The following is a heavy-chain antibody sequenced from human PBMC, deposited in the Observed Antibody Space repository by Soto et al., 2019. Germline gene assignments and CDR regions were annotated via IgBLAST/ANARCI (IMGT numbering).Heavy chain of an antibody. V-gene: IGHV5-51*01. Sequence: PGESLKISCKGSGYSFTSYWIGWVRQVPGKGLEWMGIIYPGDSDTRYSPSFQGQVTISADKSISTAYLQWSSLKASDTAAYYCTGMVRGLGPADGYYYGMDVWGQGTTVTVSS. D-gene: IGHD3-10*01. J-gene: IGHJ6*02. CDR2: IYPGDSDT. CDR1: GYSFTSYW. CDR3: TGMVRGLGPADGYYYGMDV.